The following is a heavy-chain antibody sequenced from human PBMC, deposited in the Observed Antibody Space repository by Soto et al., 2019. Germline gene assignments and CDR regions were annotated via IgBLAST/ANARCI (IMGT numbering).Heavy chain of an antibody. CDR1: GGTFSSYA. Sequence: QVQLVQSGAEVKKPGSSVKVSCKASGGTFSSYAISWVRQAPGQGLEWMGGIIPIFGTANYAQKFQGRVTITADESTSTAYMELSSLRSEDTAVYYCARIDSGYYGSAYWYFDLWGRGTLVTVSS. CDR2: IIPIFGTA. V-gene: IGHV1-69*12. CDR3: ARIDSGYYGSAYWYFDL. D-gene: IGHD3-10*01. J-gene: IGHJ2*01.